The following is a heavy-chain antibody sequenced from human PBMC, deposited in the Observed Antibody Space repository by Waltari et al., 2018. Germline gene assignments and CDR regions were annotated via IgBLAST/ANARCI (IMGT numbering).Heavy chain of an antibody. J-gene: IGHJ4*02. CDR2: ISDSGGSI. CDR1: GFTFSSYD. Sequence: EVQLLESGGGLVQPGGSSRRSCVASGFTFSSYDMGWVRQVPGKGLECVSGISDSGGSIYYADSVKGRFTISRDNSKNMLYLQMNSLRVEDTAIYYCVKEKFAYWGRGTLVTVSS. CDR3: VKEKFAY. V-gene: IGHV3-23*01.